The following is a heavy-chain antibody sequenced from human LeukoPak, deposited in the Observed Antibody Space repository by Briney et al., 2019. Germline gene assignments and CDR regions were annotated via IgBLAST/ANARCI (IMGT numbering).Heavy chain of an antibody. Sequence: PGGSLRLSCAASGFTFSSYEMNWVRQAPGKGLEWVSYISSSGSTIYYADSVKGRFTISRDNAKNSLYLQMNSLRAEDTAVYYCATIGDYGSGGYYNVLGYWGQGTLVTVSS. CDR2: ISSSGSTI. V-gene: IGHV3-48*03. J-gene: IGHJ4*02. CDR3: ATIGDYGSGGYYNVLGY. CDR1: GFTFSSYE. D-gene: IGHD3-10*01.